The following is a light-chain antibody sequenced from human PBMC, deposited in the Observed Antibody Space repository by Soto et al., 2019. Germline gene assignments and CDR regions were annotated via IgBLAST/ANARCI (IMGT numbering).Light chain of an antibody. CDR2: GAS. Sequence: EIVMTQSPATLSVSPGERATLSCRASVSVSSNLAWYQQKRGQAPRLLIYGASTRATGIPARLSGSGSGTEFTLSISSLESEDSAVYYCQQYNKWPLTFGGGTKVEIK. V-gene: IGKV3-15*01. CDR3: QQYNKWPLT. J-gene: IGKJ4*01. CDR1: VSVSSN.